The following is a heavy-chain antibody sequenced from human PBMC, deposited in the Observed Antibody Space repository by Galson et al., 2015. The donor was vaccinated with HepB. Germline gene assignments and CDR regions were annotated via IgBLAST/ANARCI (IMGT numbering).Heavy chain of an antibody. CDR3: AKELYSGTLGRMDF. Sequence: SLRLSCATSGFTFSNYAMTWVRQAPGKGLEWVSTISGSGRSTYYADSVKGRFTISRDNSKKTLYLQMNSLRAEDTAVYYCAKELYSGTLGRMDFWGQGTLVTVSS. V-gene: IGHV3-23*01. CDR2: ISGSGRST. CDR1: GFTFSNYA. D-gene: IGHD1-26*01. J-gene: IGHJ4*02.